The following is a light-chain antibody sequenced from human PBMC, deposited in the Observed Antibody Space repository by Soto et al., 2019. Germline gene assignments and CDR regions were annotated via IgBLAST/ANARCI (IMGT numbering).Light chain of an antibody. J-gene: IGKJ5*01. V-gene: IGKV3-11*01. CDR2: DAS. CDR1: QSVSSY. CDR3: HQRSNWPIT. Sequence: EIVLTQSPATLSLSPGERATLSCRASQSVSSYLAWYQQKPGQAPRLLIYDASNRATGIPARFSGSGSGTDFTLTISSLEPEDFAVYYCHQRSNWPITFGQGTRLVIK.